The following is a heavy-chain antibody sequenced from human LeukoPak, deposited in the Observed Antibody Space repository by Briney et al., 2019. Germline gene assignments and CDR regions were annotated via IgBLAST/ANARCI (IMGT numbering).Heavy chain of an antibody. CDR2: ISGSGGST. Sequence: GGSLRLSCAASGFTFSSYAMSWVRQAPGKGLEWVSAISGSGGSTYYADSVKGRFTISRDNSKNTLYLQMNSLRAEDTAVYYCAKRVAAAGRGDCGFDPWGQGTLVTVSS. D-gene: IGHD6-13*01. V-gene: IGHV3-23*01. CDR1: GFTFSSYA. J-gene: IGHJ5*02. CDR3: AKRVAAAGRGDCGFDP.